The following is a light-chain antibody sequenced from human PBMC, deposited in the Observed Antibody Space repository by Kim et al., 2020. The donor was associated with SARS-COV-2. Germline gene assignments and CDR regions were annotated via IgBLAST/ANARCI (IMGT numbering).Light chain of an antibody. J-gene: IGKJ5*01. CDR1: QDIRNH. CDR3: LQHSTFPIT. V-gene: IGKV1-17*01. Sequence: ASGGDRVPITCRASQDIRNHLGWYQQKPGKAPKRLIYAASSLQSGVPSRFSCSGSGTEFTLTISSLQPEDFATYYCLQHSTFPITFGQGTRLDIK. CDR2: AAS.